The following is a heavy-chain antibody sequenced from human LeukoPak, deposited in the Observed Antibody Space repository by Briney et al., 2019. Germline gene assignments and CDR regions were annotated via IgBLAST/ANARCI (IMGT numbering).Heavy chain of an antibody. Sequence: YPSETLSLTCAVYGGSFSGYYWSWIRQPPGKGLEWIGEINHSGSTNYNPSLKSRVTISVDTSKNQFSLKLSSVTAADTAVYYCAPRVLYDFWSDGDAFDIWGQGTMVTVSS. V-gene: IGHV4-34*01. CDR2: INHSGST. J-gene: IGHJ3*02. CDR3: APRVLYDFWSDGDAFDI. CDR1: GGSFSGYY. D-gene: IGHD3-3*01.